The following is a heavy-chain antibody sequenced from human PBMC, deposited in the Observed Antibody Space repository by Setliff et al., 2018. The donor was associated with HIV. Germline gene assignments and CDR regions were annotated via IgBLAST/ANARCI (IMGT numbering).Heavy chain of an antibody. D-gene: IGHD3-10*01. CDR2: IYHTGST. J-gene: IGHJ2*01. CDR3: ARSHYGMMGNWYFDL. V-gene: IGHV4-59*11. Sequence: SETLSLTCNVSGGSISSHYWSWIRQPPGKGLEWIGSIYHTGSTYYNPSLKSRVTISADTSKNQFSLKLSSVTAADTAVYYCARSHYGMMGNWYFDLWGRGTLVTVSS. CDR1: GGSISSHY.